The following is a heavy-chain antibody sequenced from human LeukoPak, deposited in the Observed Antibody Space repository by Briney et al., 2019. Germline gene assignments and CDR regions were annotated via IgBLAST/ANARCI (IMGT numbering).Heavy chain of an antibody. D-gene: IGHD4-17*01. CDR3: AKEPTVTTNSDY. J-gene: IGHJ4*02. V-gene: IGHV3-23*01. Sequence: GGSLRLSCAASGFSFSNYGMNWVRQAPGKGLEWVSAISGSGGSTYYADSVKGRFTISRDNSKNTLYLQMNSLRAEDTAVYYCAKEPTVTTNSDYWGQGTLVTVSS. CDR2: ISGSGGST. CDR1: GFSFSNYG.